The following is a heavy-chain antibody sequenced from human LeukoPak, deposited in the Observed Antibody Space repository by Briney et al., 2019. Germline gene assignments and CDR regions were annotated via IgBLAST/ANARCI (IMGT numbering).Heavy chain of an antibody. CDR1: GFTFSNFW. CDR2: IKQEGSER. CDR3: VRDRRYTYGTYLDY. V-gene: IGHV3-7*03. J-gene: IGHJ4*02. D-gene: IGHD5-18*01. Sequence: GGSLRLSCAASGFTFSNFWMSWVRQAPGKGLEWVANIKQEGSERYYVDSVKGRFTISRDNAKNSLYLQMNSLRAEDTAVYYCVRDRRYTYGTYLDYWGQGTLVTVSS.